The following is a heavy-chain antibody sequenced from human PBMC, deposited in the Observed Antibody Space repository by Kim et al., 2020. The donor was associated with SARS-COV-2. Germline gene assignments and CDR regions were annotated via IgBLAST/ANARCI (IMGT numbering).Heavy chain of an antibody. J-gene: IGHJ4*02. D-gene: IGHD7-27*01. Sequence: SLKSRVTISVDTSKNQFSLKLSSVTAADTAVYYCARDYVDRTGGYRLLDYWGQGTLVTVSS. V-gene: IGHV4-31*02. CDR3: ARDYVDRTGGYRLLDY.